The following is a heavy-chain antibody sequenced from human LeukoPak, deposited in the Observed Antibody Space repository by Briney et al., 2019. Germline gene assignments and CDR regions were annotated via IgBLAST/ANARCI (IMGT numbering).Heavy chain of an antibody. CDR2: IYYSGST. CDR3: ARVDGSGYGGGYFDY. Sequence: SETLSLTCTVSGGSISRYYWSWIRQPPGKGLEWIGYIYYSGSTNYNPSLKSRVIMSVDTSKNQFSLKLSSVTAADTAVYYCARVDGSGYGGGYFDYWGQGTLVTVSS. D-gene: IGHD3-22*01. V-gene: IGHV4-59*01. J-gene: IGHJ4*02. CDR1: GGSISRYY.